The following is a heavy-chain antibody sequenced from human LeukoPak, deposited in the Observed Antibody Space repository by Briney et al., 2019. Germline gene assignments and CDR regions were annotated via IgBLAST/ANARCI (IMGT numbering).Heavy chain of an antibody. V-gene: IGHV3-48*03. CDR1: GFTFSSYE. CDR2: ISSRGSTT. CDR3: AVRIVGATSDY. Sequence: PGGSLRLSCAASGFTFSSYEMNWVRQAPGKGLEWLSYISSRGSTTHYADSVKGRFTISKDNGKNSLFLQMDSPRAEDTAVYYCAVRIVGATSDYWGLGTLVTVSS. D-gene: IGHD1-26*01. J-gene: IGHJ4*02.